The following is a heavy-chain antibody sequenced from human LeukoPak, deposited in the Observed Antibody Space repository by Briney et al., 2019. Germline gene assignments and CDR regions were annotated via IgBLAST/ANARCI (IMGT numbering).Heavy chain of an antibody. J-gene: IGHJ5*01. Sequence: GGSLRLSCAASGFTFSSYAMSWVRQAPGKGLEWVSAISGSGGSTYYADSVKGRFTISRDNSKNTLYLQMNSLRAEDTAVYYCAKESRIVVVITEWFDSWGQGTLVTVSS. V-gene: IGHV3-23*01. D-gene: IGHD3-22*01. CDR2: ISGSGGST. CDR1: GFTFSSYA. CDR3: AKESRIVVVITEWFDS.